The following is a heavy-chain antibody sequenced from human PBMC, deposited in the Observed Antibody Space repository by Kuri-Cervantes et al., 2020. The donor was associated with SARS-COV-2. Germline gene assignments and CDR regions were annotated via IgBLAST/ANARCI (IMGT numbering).Heavy chain of an antibody. CDR2: IGTAGDT. CDR1: RFTFSSYD. J-gene: IGHJ4*02. Sequence: GESLKISCAASRFTFSSYDMHWVRQATGKGLEWVSAIGTAGDTYYPGSVKGRFTISRDNSKNTLYLQMNSLRAEDTAVYYCAKSPYYDFWSGYHYWGQGTLVTVSS. V-gene: IGHV3-13*01. CDR3: AKSPYYDFWSGYHY. D-gene: IGHD3-3*01.